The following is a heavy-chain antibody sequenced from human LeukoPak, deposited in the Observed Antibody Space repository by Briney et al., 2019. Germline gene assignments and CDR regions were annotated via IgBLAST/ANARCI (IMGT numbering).Heavy chain of an antibody. CDR3: ARSQPPHIVVGTPNNDAFDI. CDR1: GGSISSGSYY. Sequence: PSQTLSLTCTVSGGSISSGSYYWRWIRQPAEKGLEWIGRIYTSGSTNYNPSLKSRVTISVDTSKNQFSLKLSSVTAADTAVYYCARSQPPHIVVGTPNNDAFDIWGQGTMVTVSS. D-gene: IGHD2-15*01. CDR2: IYTSGST. V-gene: IGHV4-61*02. J-gene: IGHJ3*02.